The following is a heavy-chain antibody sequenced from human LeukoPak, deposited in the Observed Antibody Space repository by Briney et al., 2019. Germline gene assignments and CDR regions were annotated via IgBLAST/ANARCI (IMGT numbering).Heavy chain of an antibody. Sequence: GGSLRLSCAASGFTVSSNYMSWVRQAPGQGLEWVSRFKTDGTSTSYADSVKGRFTISRDNAKNTLYLQMNSLRAEDTAVYYCAREDWNYQQGVRYNFFDPWGQRTLVTVSS. J-gene: IGHJ5*02. V-gene: IGHV3-74*01. D-gene: IGHD1-7*01. CDR2: FKTDGTST. CDR1: GFTVSSNY. CDR3: AREDWNYQQGVRYNFFDP.